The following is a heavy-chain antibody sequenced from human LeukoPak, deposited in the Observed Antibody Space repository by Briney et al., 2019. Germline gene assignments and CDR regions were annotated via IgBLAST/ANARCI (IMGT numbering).Heavy chain of an antibody. CDR1: GYTFTSYA. J-gene: IGHJ5*02. Sequence: ASVKVSCKASGYTFTSYAMHWVRQAPGQRLEWMGWINAGNGNTKYSQKFQGRVTITRDTSASTAYMELSSLRSEDTAVYYCARDLGGDDSSTSWGQGTLVTVSS. CDR2: INAGNGNT. CDR3: ARDLGGDDSSTS. D-gene: IGHD3-22*01. V-gene: IGHV1-3*01.